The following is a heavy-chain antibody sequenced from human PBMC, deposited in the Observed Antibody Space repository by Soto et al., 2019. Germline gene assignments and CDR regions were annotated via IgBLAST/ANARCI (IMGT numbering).Heavy chain of an antibody. CDR1: GGTSSDYA. V-gene: IGHV1-69*01. CDR3: AGSFKYGSGTFDALDV. Sequence: QVLLVQSGTEVKKPGSSVKVSCQASGGTSSDYALTWVRQAPGQGLEWLGGIIPKFGTANYPQRFQGRVSITADESSSTAYMELSSLKSEDTAVYYCAGSFKYGSGTFDALDVWGHGTMVMVSS. CDR2: IIPKFGTA. J-gene: IGHJ3*01. D-gene: IGHD3-10*01.